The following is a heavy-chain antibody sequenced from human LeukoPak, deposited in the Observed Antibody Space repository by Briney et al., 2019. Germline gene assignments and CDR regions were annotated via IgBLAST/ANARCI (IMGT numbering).Heavy chain of an antibody. CDR2: ISSYTVNK. J-gene: IGHJ3*01. D-gene: IGHD1/OR15-1a*01. CDR1: GYTFMNYG. Sequence: APVNVSGKTSGYTFMNYGINWVRQAPGKGREWMGWISSYTVNKTSAQKFQGRVTLTTDTSTNTVSLELRRLTFDDTAVYYCARGHHDIGTTGTFDVWGQGTRVIVSS. V-gene: IGHV1-18*01. CDR3: ARGHHDIGTTGTFDV.